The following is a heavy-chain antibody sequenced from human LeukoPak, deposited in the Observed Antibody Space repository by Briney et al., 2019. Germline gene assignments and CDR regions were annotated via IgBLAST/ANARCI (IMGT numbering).Heavy chain of an antibody. J-gene: IGHJ4*02. V-gene: IGHV4-59*08. Sequence: SETLSLTCTVSGGSIGNYCWSWIRKPPGKGLEWIGYIYYSGSTNYNPSLKSRVTISLDTSRNQFSLKLSSVTAADTAVYYCARYDFGSGSSYRSFDYWGQGTLVTVSS. CDR3: ARYDFGSGSSYRSFDY. CDR2: IYYSGST. D-gene: IGHD3-10*01. CDR1: GGSIGNYC.